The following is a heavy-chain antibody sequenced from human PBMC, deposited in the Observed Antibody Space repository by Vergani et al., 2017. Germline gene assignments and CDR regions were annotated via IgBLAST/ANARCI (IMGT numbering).Heavy chain of an antibody. CDR3: AGEYSSTSGRAFDF. J-gene: IGHJ3*01. D-gene: IGHD2-2*01. CDR2: VSTGTKSQ. Sequence: QLVESGGGWVQPGGSLRLSCVVSGFDFSSYIMNWVRQAPGKGLEWVSFVSTGTKSQSYAESVKGRFTISRDSAKNSLYLQMDSLRAEDTAVYYGAGEYSSTSGRAFDFWGQVTKVTVSS. CDR1: GFDFSSYI. V-gene: IGHV3-48*01.